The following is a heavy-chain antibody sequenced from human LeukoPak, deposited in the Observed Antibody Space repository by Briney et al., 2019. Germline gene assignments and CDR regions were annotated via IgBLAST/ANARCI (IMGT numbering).Heavy chain of an antibody. D-gene: IGHD3-16*01. CDR2: INRDGRSA. Sequence: GGSLRLSCRASGFNLSDYWMHWVRQTPGKGLLWVSRINRDGRSAGYADFVKGRSTIPRDNSKNTLDMQLDSLTLEDTGVYYCARGKRGFGDPYSYFGYRSPVLLVTVSS. CDR1: GFNLSDYW. V-gene: IGHV3-74*01. J-gene: IGHJ4*02. CDR3: ARGKRGFGDPYSYFGY.